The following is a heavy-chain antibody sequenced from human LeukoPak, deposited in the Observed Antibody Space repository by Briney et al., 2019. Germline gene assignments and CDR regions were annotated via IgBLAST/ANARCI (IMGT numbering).Heavy chain of an antibody. CDR2: ISASGGAT. CDR3: AKTVDAQSNYFPHKGG. Sequence: AGGSLRLSCTASGFTFKSYAMSWVRQAPGRGLEWIASISASGGATYYGGSLRGRFTISRDKSKNTLYLPMNNLRAQDTAGYYCAKTVDAQSNYFPHKGGWGKGTTVTVSS. V-gene: IGHV3-23*01. D-gene: IGHD2/OR15-2a*01. CDR1: GFTFKSYA. J-gene: IGHJ6*03.